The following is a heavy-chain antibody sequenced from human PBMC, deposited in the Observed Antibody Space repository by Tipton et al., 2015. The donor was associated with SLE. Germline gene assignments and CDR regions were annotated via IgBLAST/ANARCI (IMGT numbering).Heavy chain of an antibody. CDR2: INNSGST. D-gene: IGHD4-23*01. Sequence: TLSLTCAVYGGSFSGYSWGWIRQPPGKGLQWIGEINNSGSTKYSPSLKSRVILSVDTSKNQFSLKLNSVTAADTAVYYCARGSPGWYLGVGEWGQGTLVTVSS. J-gene: IGHJ4*02. CDR3: ARGSPGWYLGVGE. CDR1: GGSFSGYS. V-gene: IGHV4-34*01.